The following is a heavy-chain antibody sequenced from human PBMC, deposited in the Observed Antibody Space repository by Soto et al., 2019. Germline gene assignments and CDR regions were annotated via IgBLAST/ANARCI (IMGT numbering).Heavy chain of an antibody. V-gene: IGHV4-61*01. D-gene: IGHD3-3*01. CDR2: IYYSGST. J-gene: IGHJ4*02. CDR3: AGWYYDYWGGPKALGY. CDR1: GGSVSSGSYY. Sequence: QVQLQESGPGLVKPSETLSLTCTVSGGSVSSGSYYWSWIRQPPGKGLEWIGYIYYSGSTNYNPSLERRVTISVDTSRNPFSLKRSSVSAADTAVYYCAGWYYDYWGGPKALGYWGQRTLVTVSS.